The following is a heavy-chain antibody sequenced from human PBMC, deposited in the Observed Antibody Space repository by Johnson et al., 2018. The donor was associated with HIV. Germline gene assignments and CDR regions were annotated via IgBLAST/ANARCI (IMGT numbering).Heavy chain of an antibody. Sequence: VQLVESGGGVVQPGRSLRLSCAASGFTVSSNYMSWVRQAPGKGLEWVSVIYSGGSTYYADSVKGRFTISRDNSKNTLYLQMDSLRGEDTAVYYCARDPNSSNCSGVTCYSAAFDIWGQGTMVTVSS. CDR1: GFTVSSNY. J-gene: IGHJ3*02. CDR2: IYSGGST. CDR3: ARDPNSSNCSGVTCYSAAFDI. V-gene: IGHV3-66*02. D-gene: IGHD2-15*01.